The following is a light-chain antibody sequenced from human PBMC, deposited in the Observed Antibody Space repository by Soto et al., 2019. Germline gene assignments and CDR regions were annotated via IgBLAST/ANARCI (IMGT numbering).Light chain of an antibody. Sequence: QSVLTQPASVSGSPGQSITISCTGTSSDVGGYNYVSWYQQHPDKAPKLLIYDVSNRPSGVSNRFSGSKSGSTASLTISGLQAEDEADYYCSSYTANTARVFGGGTKVTVL. CDR3: SSYTANTARV. V-gene: IGLV2-14*03. CDR1: SSDVGGYNY. CDR2: DVS. J-gene: IGLJ2*01.